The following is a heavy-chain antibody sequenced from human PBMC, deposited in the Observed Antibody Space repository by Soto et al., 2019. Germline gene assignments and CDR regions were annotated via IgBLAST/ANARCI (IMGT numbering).Heavy chain of an antibody. CDR1: GGSISSSNW. J-gene: IGHJ4*02. V-gene: IGHV4-4*02. D-gene: IGHD1-26*01. Sequence: SETLSLTCAVSGGSISSSNWWSWVRQPPGKGLEWIAEINHSGSTTYNPSLKSRVTISVDKSKNQFSLKLTSVTAADTAVYYCARDLYSGSYKQWVYWGQGTLVTVSS. CDR2: INHSGST. CDR3: ARDLYSGSYKQWVY.